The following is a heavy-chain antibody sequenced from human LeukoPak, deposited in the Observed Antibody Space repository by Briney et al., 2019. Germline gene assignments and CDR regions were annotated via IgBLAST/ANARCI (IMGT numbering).Heavy chain of an antibody. J-gene: IGHJ4*02. CDR1: GGSVSDYY. Sequence: SETLSLTCTISGGSVSDYYWSWIRQSPGKGLEWIGYIYYSGSTNYNPSLKSRVTISVDTSKNQFSLKLSSVTAADTAVYYCARGGYFLDYWGQGTLVTVSS. V-gene: IGHV4-59*02. CDR2: IYYSGST. CDR3: ARGGYFLDY. D-gene: IGHD3-22*01.